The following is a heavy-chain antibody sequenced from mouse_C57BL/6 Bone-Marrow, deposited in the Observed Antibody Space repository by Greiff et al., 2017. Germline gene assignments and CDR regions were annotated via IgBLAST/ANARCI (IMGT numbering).Heavy chain of an antibody. D-gene: IGHD1-1*01. CDR3: ARRIRRSTTVVGDYAMDY. CDR1: GYAFTNYL. J-gene: IGHJ4*01. CDR2: INPGSGGT. Sequence: VQLQQSGAELVRPGTSVKVSCKASGYAFTNYLIEWVKQRPGQGLEWIGVINPGSGGTNYNEKFKGKATLTADKSSSTAYMQLSSLTSENSAVYFCARRIRRSTTVVGDYAMDYWGQGTSVTVSS. V-gene: IGHV1-54*01.